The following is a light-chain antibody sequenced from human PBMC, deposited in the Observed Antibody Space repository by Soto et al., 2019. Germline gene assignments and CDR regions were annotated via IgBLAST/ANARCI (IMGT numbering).Light chain of an antibody. CDR1: QSILYSSNNKNL. V-gene: IGKV4-1*01. CDR2: WAS. Sequence: DIVMTQSPEYLAVSLGERVTINCRSSQSILYSSNNKNLIAWYQQKPGQPPKLLIYWASTRQSGVPDRFSGSGSGRDFTLTISSLQAEDVAVYYCQQYYSPPRYTFGQGTRLGIK. J-gene: IGKJ2*01. CDR3: QQYYSPPRYT.